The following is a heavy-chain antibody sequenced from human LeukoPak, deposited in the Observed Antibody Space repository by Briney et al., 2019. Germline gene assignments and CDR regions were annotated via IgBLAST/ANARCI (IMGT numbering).Heavy chain of an antibody. J-gene: IGHJ4*02. V-gene: IGHV4-38-2*02. CDR3: ARVRQLGGYFDH. CDR2: MYHSGST. Sequence: PSETLSLTCTVSGYSISSDYYWGWIRPPPGKGLEGSGSMYHSGSTYYNPSLKSRVTISLDTSKNQFFLKLSSVTAVDTAVYYCARVRQLGGYFDHWGQGTLVTVSS. D-gene: IGHD3-16*01. CDR1: GYSISSDYY.